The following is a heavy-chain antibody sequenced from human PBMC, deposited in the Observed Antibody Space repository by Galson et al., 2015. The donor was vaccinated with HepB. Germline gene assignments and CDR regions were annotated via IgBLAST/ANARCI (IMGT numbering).Heavy chain of an antibody. CDR2: MYSGGST. Sequence: SLRLSCAASGFTVSSNYMSWVRQAPGKGLEWVSVMYSGGSTYYADSVKGRFTISRDNSKNTLYLQMNSLRAEDTAEYYCARYSSGWSGDAFDIWGQGTMVTVSS. J-gene: IGHJ3*02. V-gene: IGHV3-53*01. CDR1: GFTVSSNY. D-gene: IGHD6-19*01. CDR3: ARYSSGWSGDAFDI.